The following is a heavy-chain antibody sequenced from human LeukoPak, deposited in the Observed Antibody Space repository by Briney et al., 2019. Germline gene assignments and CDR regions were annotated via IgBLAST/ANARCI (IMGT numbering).Heavy chain of an antibody. CDR2: ISGSGGST. V-gene: IGHV3-23*01. CDR3: AKGDSSGWYFSPRYYYYGMDV. Sequence: GGSLRLSCAASGFTFSSYAMSWVRQAPGKGLEWVSAISGSGGSTYYADSVKGRFTISRDNTKNTLYLQMNSLRAEDTAVYYCAKGDSSGWYFSPRYYYYGMDVWGQGTTVTVSS. CDR1: GFTFSSYA. J-gene: IGHJ6*02. D-gene: IGHD6-19*01.